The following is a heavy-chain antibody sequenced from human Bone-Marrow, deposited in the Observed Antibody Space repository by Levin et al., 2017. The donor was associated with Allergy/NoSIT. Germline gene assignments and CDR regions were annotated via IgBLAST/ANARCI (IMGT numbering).Heavy chain of an antibody. Sequence: SGGSLRLSCTASGFTFSNHGFHWVRQAPGKGLEWVASMWYEGSNEYYADSVRGRFTISRDNSKNTLYLQMNSLRIEDTAVFYCARDDSSGRGGDYWGQGTLVTVSS. D-gene: IGHD3-22*01. CDR2: MWYEGSNE. J-gene: IGHJ4*02. CDR1: GFTFSNHG. CDR3: ARDDSSGRGGDY. V-gene: IGHV3-33*01.